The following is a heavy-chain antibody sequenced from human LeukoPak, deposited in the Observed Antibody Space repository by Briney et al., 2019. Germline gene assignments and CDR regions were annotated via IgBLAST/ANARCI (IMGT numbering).Heavy chain of an antibody. J-gene: IGHJ5*02. V-gene: IGHV3-23*01. CDR2: ISGSGGST. Sequence: QPGGSLRLSCAASGFTFSSYAMSRVRQAPGKGLEWVSAISGSGGSTYYADSVKGRSTIARDNSKNTLYLQMNSLRAEDSAVYYCAKDVWFDPWGQGTLVTVSS. CDR1: GFTFSSYA. CDR3: AKDVWFDP.